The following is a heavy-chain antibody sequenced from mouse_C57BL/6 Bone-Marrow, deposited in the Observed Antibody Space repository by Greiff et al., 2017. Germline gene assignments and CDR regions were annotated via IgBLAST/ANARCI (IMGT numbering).Heavy chain of an antibody. CDR3: AHYGNYVGYAMDY. J-gene: IGHJ4*01. V-gene: IGHV1-82*01. D-gene: IGHD2-1*01. CDR2: IYPGDGDI. Sequence: VQLQQLGPELVKPGASVKISCKASGYAFSSSWMNWVKQRPGKGFEWIGRIYPGDGDINYNGKYKGKATLTADKSSSTDYMLLSSLTSEDSAVYFCAHYGNYVGYAMDYWGQGTSVTVSS. CDR1: GYAFSSSW.